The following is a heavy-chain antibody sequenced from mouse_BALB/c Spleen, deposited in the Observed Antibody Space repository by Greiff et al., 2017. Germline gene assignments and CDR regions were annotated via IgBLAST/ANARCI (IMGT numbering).Heavy chain of an antibody. CDR2: IYPGDGDT. Sequence: VQLQQSGAELARPGASVKLSCKASGYTFTSYWMQWVKQRPGQGLEWIGAIYPGDGDTRYTQKFKGKATLTADKSSSTAYMQLSSLASEDSAVYYCARRGAPYAMDYWGQGTSVTVSS. J-gene: IGHJ4*01. V-gene: IGHV1-87*01. CDR3: ARRGAPYAMDY. CDR1: GYTFTSYW.